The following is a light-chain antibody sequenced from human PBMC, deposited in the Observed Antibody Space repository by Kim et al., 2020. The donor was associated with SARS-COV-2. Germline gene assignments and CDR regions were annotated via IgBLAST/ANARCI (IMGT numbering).Light chain of an antibody. V-gene: IGKV3-20*01. CDR3: QQYGSTPYT. Sequence: LSPGESATLSCRASQSVGSSLLAWYQQKPGQAPRLLIYEAFKRVAGIPDRFSGSGSGTDFTLTISRPEPEDFAMYYCQQYGSTPYTFGQGTKLGD. J-gene: IGKJ2*01. CDR2: EAF. CDR1: QSVGSSL.